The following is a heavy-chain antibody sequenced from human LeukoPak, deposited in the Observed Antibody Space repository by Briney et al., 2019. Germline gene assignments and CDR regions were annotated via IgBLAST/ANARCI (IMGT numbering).Heavy chain of an antibody. CDR3: ARGKSKFDY. V-gene: IGHV4-30-4*01. CDR2: IYYSGST. CDR1: GGSISRGDYY. J-gene: IGHJ4*02. Sequence: SETLSLTCTVSGGSISRGDYYWSWIRQPPGKGLEWIGYIYYSGSTDYSPSLKSRVTISVDTSKNQFSLKLRSVTAADTAVYYCARGKSKFDYWGQGTLVTVSS.